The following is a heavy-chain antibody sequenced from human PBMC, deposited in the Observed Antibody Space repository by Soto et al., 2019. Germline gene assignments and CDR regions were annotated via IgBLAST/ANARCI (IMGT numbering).Heavy chain of an antibody. Sequence: EVQLLESGGDLIQPGGSLRLSCAASGFTFNIYAMTWVRQAPGKGLEWVSAISRYGDFTYYADSVEGRFTISRDNSKNTLYLQMNSLRAEDTAVYYCAKDSYLVHDSRGCLFDNWGQGTLVNVSS. D-gene: IGHD3-22*01. CDR2: ISRYGDFT. J-gene: IGHJ4*02. V-gene: IGHV3-23*01. CDR3: AKDSYLVHDSRGCLFDN. CDR1: GFTFNIYA.